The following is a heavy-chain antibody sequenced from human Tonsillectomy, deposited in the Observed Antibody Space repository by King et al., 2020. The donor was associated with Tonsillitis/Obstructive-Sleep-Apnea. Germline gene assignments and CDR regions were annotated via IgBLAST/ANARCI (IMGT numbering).Heavy chain of an antibody. V-gene: IGHV4-59*01. CDR3: ARVHRSGYVIYYMDV. CDR1: GGSIRSYY. J-gene: IGHJ6*03. CDR2: ISYSGST. Sequence: VQLQESGPGLVQPSETLSLTCTVSGGSIRSYYWSWIRQPPGKGLEWIGYISYSGSTNYNPSLKSRVTISVDTSKNQFSLKLSSVPAADTAVYYCARVHRSGYVIYYMDVWGKGTTVTVSS. D-gene: IGHD3-3*01.